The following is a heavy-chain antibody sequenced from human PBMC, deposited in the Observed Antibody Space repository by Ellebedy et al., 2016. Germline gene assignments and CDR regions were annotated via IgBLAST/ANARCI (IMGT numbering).Heavy chain of an antibody. D-gene: IGHD2-2*01. CDR1: GFIFSIYD. J-gene: IGHJ3*01. CDR2: IGTLGDT. V-gene: IGHV3-13*01. CDR3: VRDCRSNSCYPDGFDL. Sequence: GESLKISXAGSGFIFSIYDMHWVRQAAGKGLEWVSAIGTLGDTFYADSVRGRFTISRDNAKNSFFLQMNSLRAGDTAVYYCVRDCRSNSCYPDGFDLWGQGTMVSVSS.